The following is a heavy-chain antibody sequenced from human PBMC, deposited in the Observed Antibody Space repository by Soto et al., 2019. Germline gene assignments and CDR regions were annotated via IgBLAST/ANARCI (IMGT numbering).Heavy chain of an antibody. CDR3: ARDRGYYDFWSGYHYYGMDV. CDR2: ISYDGSNK. J-gene: IGHJ6*02. Sequence: QVQLVESGGGVVQPGRSLRLSCAASGFTFSSYAMHWVRQAPGKGLEWVAVISYDGSNKYYADSVKGRFTISRDNSKNTLYLQMNGLRAEDTAVYYCARDRGYYDFWSGYHYYGMDVWGQGTTVTVSS. V-gene: IGHV3-30-3*01. CDR1: GFTFSSYA. D-gene: IGHD3-3*01.